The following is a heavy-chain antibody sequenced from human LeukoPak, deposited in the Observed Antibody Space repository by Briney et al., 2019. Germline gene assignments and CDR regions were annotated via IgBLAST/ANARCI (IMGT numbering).Heavy chain of an antibody. CDR2: ITPLFGTA. Sequence: SVKVSCKASGGTFSKYTISWVRQRPGQGLEWMGGITPLFGTANYAQKFQGRVTITADESTSTVYMELSSLRSEDTAVYYCARPRTYYDFWRGYPPFDYWGQGTLVTVSS. CDR1: GGTFSKYT. J-gene: IGHJ4*02. D-gene: IGHD3-3*01. V-gene: IGHV1-69*13. CDR3: ARPRTYYDFWRGYPPFDY.